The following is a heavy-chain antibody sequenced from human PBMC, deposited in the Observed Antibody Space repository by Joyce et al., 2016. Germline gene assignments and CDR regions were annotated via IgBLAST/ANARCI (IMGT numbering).Heavy chain of an antibody. V-gene: IGHV1-18*01. CDR3: ARGGQSVATPISDY. D-gene: IGHD5-24*01. Sequence: QVQLVQSGAEVTKPGAPVRVSCKASGYRFDIFGINWVRQAPGQGREWIEWISPSNGKTKYAREFQDRVAMTTDRSTTTAYLELRSPKSDDTALYYCARGGQSVATPISDYWGQGTLVTVSS. J-gene: IGHJ4*02. CDR1: GYRFDIFG. CDR2: ISPSNGKT.